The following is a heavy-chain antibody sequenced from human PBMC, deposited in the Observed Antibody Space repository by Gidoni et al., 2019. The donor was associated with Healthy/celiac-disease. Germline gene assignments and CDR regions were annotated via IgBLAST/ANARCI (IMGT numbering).Heavy chain of an antibody. CDR2: ISGSGGST. D-gene: IGHD4-17*01. Sequence: VQLLDSWVGSVQPGASLRLSCATSAFTFGSYALSWVRRAPGKGLEWVSAISGSGGSTYYADSVKGRFTISRDNSNNTLYLQMNSLRAEDTAVYYCEKGPGKTVTTSGKVRCFDYWGQGTLVTVSS. J-gene: IGHJ4*02. CDR3: EKGPGKTVTTSGKVRCFDY. CDR1: AFTFGSYA. V-gene: IGHV3-23*01.